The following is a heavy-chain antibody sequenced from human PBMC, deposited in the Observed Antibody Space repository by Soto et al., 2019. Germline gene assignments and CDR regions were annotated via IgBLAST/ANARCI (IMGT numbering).Heavy chain of an antibody. CDR1: GFTFSSYA. V-gene: IGHV3-23*01. D-gene: IGHD5-12*01. Sequence: EVQLLESGGGLVQPGGSLRLSCAASGFTFSSYAMSWVRQAPGKGLEWVSAISGSCGSTYYADSVKGRFTISRDNSKITLYLQMTSLRAEDTAVYYCARVGRNRVATIVWLWGQGTLVTVAS. CDR2: ISGSCGST. J-gene: IGHJ4*02. CDR3: ARVGRNRVATIVWL.